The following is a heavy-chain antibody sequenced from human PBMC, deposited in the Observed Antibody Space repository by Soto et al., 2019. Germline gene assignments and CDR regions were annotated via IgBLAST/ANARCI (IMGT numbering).Heavy chain of an antibody. V-gene: IGHV1-18*01. D-gene: IGHD2-2*01. J-gene: IGHJ6*02. Sequence: ASVKVSCKASGYTFTSYAMHWVRQAPGQRLEWMGWISAYNGNTNYAQKLQGGVTMTTDTSTSTAYMELRSLRSDDTAVYYCARVLPLARMDVWGQGTTVTVSS. CDR3: ARVLPLARMDV. CDR2: ISAYNGNT. CDR1: GYTFTSYA.